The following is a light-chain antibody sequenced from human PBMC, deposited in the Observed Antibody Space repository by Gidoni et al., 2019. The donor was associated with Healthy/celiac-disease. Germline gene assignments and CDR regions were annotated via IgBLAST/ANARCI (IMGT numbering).Light chain of an antibody. CDR1: QSISSW. J-gene: IGKJ3*01. Sequence: DIQMTQSPSTLSASVGDRVTITCRASQSISSWLAWYQQKPGNAPKLLIYKASSLESGVPSRVSGSGSGTEFTLTISSLQPDDFATYYCQQYNSYLFTFXPXTKVDIK. CDR3: QQYNSYLFT. V-gene: IGKV1-5*03. CDR2: KAS.